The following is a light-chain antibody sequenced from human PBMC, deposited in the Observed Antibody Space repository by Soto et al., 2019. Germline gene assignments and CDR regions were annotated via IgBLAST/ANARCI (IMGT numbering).Light chain of an antibody. CDR1: SSDVGGCNY. CDR3: SSYTSSSTLYV. Sequence: QFVLTQPASVSGSPGQSITISCTGSSSDVGGCNYVSWYQQHPGKAPKLMIYDVTNRPSGVSNRFSASKSGNTASLTITGLQAEDESDYYCSSYTSSSTLYVFGTGTKLTVL. CDR2: DVT. J-gene: IGLJ1*01. V-gene: IGLV2-14*01.